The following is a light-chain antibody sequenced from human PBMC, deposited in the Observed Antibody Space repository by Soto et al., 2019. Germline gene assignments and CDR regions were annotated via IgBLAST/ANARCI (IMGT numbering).Light chain of an antibody. V-gene: IGLV2-11*01. J-gene: IGLJ1*01. CDR1: SSDVGGYNY. CDR2: YVS. CDR3: CSYAGSYTLYV. Sequence: QSVLTQPRSVSGSPGQSVTSSCTGTSSDVGGYNYVSWYQQHPGKAPKLMIYYVSKRPSGVPDRFSGSKSGNTASLTISGRQAEDEADDYCCSYAGSYTLYVFGTGTKLTVL.